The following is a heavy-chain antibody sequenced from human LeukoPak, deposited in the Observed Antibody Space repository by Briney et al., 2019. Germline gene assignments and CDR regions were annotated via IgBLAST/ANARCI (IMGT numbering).Heavy chain of an antibody. D-gene: IGHD3-22*01. CDR1: GGTFSSYA. V-gene: IGHV1-69*05. CDR3: SRYMDYYDSSGYYHN. CDR2: IIPIFGTA. J-gene: IGHJ3*02. Sequence: SVKVSCKASGGTFSSYAISWVRQAPGQGLEWMGGIIPIFGTANYAQKFQGRVTITTDESTSTAYMELSRLRSEDTAVYYCSRYMDYYDSSGYYHNWSQGTMVTVSS.